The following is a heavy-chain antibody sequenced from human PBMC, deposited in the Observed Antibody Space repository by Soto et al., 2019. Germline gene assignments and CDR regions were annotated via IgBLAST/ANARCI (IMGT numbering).Heavy chain of an antibody. Sequence: PGESLKISCKGSGYSFTSYWISWVRQMPGKGVEWMGRIEPSDSYTNYSPSFQGHVTISADKSISTAYLQWSSLKASDTAMYYCARPATFWSGYHMDVWGQGTTVTVSS. V-gene: IGHV5-10-1*01. CDR1: GYSFTSYW. D-gene: IGHD3-3*01. CDR2: IEPSDSYT. CDR3: ARPATFWSGYHMDV. J-gene: IGHJ6*02.